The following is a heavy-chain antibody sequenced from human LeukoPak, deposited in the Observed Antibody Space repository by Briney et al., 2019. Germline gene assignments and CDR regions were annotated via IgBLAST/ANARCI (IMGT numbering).Heavy chain of an antibody. Sequence: SETLSLTCAVYSGSFSGYYWSWIRQPPGKGLEWIGEINHSGSTNYNPSLKSRVTISVDTSKNQFSLKLSSVTAADTAVYYCARRSRYYYGSGSPLMDVWGKGTTVTISS. V-gene: IGHV4-34*01. CDR1: SGSFSGYY. CDR3: ARRSRYYYGSGSPLMDV. CDR2: INHSGST. J-gene: IGHJ6*03. D-gene: IGHD3-10*01.